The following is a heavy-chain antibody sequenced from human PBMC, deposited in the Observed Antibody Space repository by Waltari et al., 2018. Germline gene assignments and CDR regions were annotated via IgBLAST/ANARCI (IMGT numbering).Heavy chain of an antibody. Sequence: EVHLVESGGGLVQPGGSLRLSCAAPGFNFDDYAMHWVRQTLGKGLEWIAGISWKEGTQGDADSVKGRLTISRDNAKTSLYLKMNGRRLEERAFYYCVKSGTTSYYDLFIGPDYIDHWGQGILVTVSS. D-gene: IGHD3-22*01. CDR3: VKSGTTSYYDLFIGPDYIDH. CDR1: GFNFDDYA. V-gene: IGHV3-9*01. CDR2: ISWKEGTQ. J-gene: IGHJ4*02.